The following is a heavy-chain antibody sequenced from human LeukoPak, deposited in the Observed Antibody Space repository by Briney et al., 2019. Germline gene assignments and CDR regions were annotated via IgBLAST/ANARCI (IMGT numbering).Heavy chain of an antibody. D-gene: IGHD6-19*01. CDR3: AKAGEGQKKQAKYSSGWVPDY. Sequence: PGGSLRLSCAASGFTFSSYAMSWVRQAPGKGLEWVSAISGSGGSTYYADSVKGRFTISRDNSKNTLYLQMNSLRAEDTAVYYCAKAGEGQKKQAKYSSGWVPDYWGQGTLVTVSS. CDR1: GFTFSSYA. CDR2: ISGSGGST. V-gene: IGHV3-23*01. J-gene: IGHJ4*02.